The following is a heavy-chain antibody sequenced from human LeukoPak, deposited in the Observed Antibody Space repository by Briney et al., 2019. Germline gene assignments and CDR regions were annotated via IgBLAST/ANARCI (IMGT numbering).Heavy chain of an antibody. V-gene: IGHV3-33*01. Sequence: EPGGSLRLSCVASGFTFSNSGMHGARQAPGKGLEWVALIWYDGINEYYADSVKGRFTISRDDSKNTLYLQMNSLRAEDTAVYYCARDKGGSWGEKYYLDSWGQGTLVTVSS. D-gene: IGHD6-13*01. J-gene: IGHJ4*02. CDR3: ARDKGGSWGEKYYLDS. CDR1: GFTFSNSG. CDR2: IWYDGINE.